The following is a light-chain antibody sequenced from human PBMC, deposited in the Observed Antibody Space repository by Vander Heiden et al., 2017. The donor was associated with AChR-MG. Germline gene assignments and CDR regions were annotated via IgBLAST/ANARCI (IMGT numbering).Light chain of an antibody. Sequence: VLPQSPSASASLGASVTLTCTLSSAHSSYAIAWHQQQPETGPRYLMKVDSDGSHSKGDGIPDRFSGSSSGAERYLIISSLQSEDEADYYCQTWGTDIPYVFGTGTKVTVL. CDR3: QTWGTDIPYV. CDR2: VDSDGSH. CDR1: SAHSSYA. J-gene: IGLJ1*01. V-gene: IGLV4-69*01.